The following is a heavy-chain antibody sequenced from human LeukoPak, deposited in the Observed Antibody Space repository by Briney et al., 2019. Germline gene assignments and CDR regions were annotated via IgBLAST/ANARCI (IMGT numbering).Heavy chain of an antibody. V-gene: IGHV3-30*18. D-gene: IGHD2/OR15-2a*01. CDR2: ISYDGSNK. CDR3: AKLLITRVVIPPALDS. CDR1: GXTFNTYG. J-gene: IGHJ4*02. Sequence: GGSLRLSCAASGXTFNTYGMYWVRQAPGKGLEWVAVISYDGSNKYYADSVKGRFTISRDNSKNTLFLQMNSLRAEDTALYYCAKLLITRVVIPPALDSWGQGTLVTVSS.